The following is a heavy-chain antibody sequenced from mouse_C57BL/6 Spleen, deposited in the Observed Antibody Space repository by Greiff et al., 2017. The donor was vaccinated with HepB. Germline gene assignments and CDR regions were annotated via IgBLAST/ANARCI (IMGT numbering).Heavy chain of an antibody. J-gene: IGHJ2*01. V-gene: IGHV1-4*01. Sequence: QVQLQQSGAELARPGASVKMSCKASGYTFTSYTMHWVKQRPGQGLEWIGYINPSSGYTKYNQKFKDKATLTADKSSSTAYMQLSSLTSEDSAVYYCARGMITTVVATRDYWGQGTTLTVSS. CDR2: INPSSGYT. D-gene: IGHD1-1*01. CDR1: GYTFTSYT. CDR3: ARGMITTVVATRDY.